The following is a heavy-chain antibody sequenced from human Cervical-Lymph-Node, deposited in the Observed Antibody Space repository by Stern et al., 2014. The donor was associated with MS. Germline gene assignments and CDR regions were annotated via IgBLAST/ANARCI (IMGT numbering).Heavy chain of an antibody. V-gene: IGHV1-69*01. CDR3: ARDASHMPWFDP. Sequence: VQLEESGAEVKKPGSSVKVSCKASGGTFSSYAISWVRQAPGQGLEWMGGIIPIFGTANYAQKFQGRVTITADESTRPASMELSSLRSEDTAVYYCARDASHMPWFDPWGQGTLVTVSS. J-gene: IGHJ5*02. D-gene: IGHD2-2*01. CDR2: IIPIFGTA. CDR1: GGTFSSYA.